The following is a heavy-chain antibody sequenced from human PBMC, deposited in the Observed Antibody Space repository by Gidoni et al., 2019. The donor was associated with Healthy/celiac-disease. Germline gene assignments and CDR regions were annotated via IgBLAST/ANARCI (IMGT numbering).Heavy chain of an antibody. J-gene: IGHJ4*02. Sequence: EVQLVESGGGLVQPGGSLKLSCAASGFTFSGSAMHWVRQASGKGLEWVGRIRSKANSYATAYAASVKGRFTISRDDSKNTAYLQMNSLKTEDTAVYYCTSYRQWELRAFDYWGQGTLVTVSS. CDR1: GFTFSGSA. CDR3: TSYRQWELRAFDY. V-gene: IGHV3-73*02. D-gene: IGHD1-26*01. CDR2: IRSKANSYAT.